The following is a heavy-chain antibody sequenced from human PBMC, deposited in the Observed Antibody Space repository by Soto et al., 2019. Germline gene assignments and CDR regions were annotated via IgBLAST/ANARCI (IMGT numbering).Heavy chain of an antibody. J-gene: IGHJ5*02. Sequence: EVQLLESGGGLVQPGGSLRLSCAASGITFSSNAMSWVRQAPGKGLEWVSSISASGTSTYYADSVMGRFTISRDISKNTLYLQMNTLRADDTAVYYCVKRGDSTSGYWFDPWGQGTLVTVSS. CDR2: ISASGTST. CDR1: GITFSSNA. V-gene: IGHV3-23*01. CDR3: VKRGDSTSGYWFDP. D-gene: IGHD6-13*01.